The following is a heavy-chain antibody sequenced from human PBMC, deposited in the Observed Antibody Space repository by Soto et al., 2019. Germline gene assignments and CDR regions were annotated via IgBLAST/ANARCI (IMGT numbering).Heavy chain of an antibody. D-gene: IGHD4-4*01. V-gene: IGHV2-5*02. CDR1: GFSLSTNEEG. CDR3: VHRRLQIFDI. CDR2: VFWDDDK. Sequence: SGPTLVNPTQTLTLTRTFSGFSLSTNEEGVGWIRQPPGKALEWLALVFWDDDKRYSPSLKSRLTITKDTSKNQVVLKMTNMDPLDTATYYCVHRRLQIFDIWGQGALVTVSS. J-gene: IGHJ4*02.